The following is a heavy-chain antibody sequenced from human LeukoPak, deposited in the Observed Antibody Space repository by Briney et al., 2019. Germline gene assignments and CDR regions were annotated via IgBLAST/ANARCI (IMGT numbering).Heavy chain of an antibody. CDR2: IKQDGSEK. V-gene: IGHV3-7*01. CDR1: GFTLSNYA. Sequence: PGGTLRLSCAVSGFTLSNYAMSWVRQAPGKGLEWVANIKQDGSEKYYVDSVKGRFTISRDNAKNSLYLQMNSLRAEDTAVYYCAREVYYGDSYNWFDPWGQGTLVTVSS. J-gene: IGHJ5*02. CDR3: AREVYYGDSYNWFDP. D-gene: IGHD4-17*01.